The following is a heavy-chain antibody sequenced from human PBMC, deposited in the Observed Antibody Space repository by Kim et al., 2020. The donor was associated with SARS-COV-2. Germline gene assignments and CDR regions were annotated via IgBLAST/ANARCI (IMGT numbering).Heavy chain of an antibody. Sequence: ASVKVSCKASGYTFTSYAMHWVRQAPGQRLEWMGWINAGNGNTKYSQKFQGRVTITRDTSASTAYMELSSLRSEDTAVYYCARDKEVEWELLHGPFDYWGQGTLVTVSS. D-gene: IGHD1-26*01. CDR3: ARDKEVEWELLHGPFDY. J-gene: IGHJ4*02. V-gene: IGHV1-3*01. CDR1: GYTFTSYA. CDR2: INAGNGNT.